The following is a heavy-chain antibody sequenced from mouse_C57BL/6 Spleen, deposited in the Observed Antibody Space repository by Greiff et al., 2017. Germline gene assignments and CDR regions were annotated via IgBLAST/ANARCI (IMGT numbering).Heavy chain of an antibody. CDR1: GYTFTSYW. D-gene: IGHD2-3*01. Sequence: QVQLQQPGAELVRPGSSVKLSCKASGYTFTSYWMDWVKQRPGQGLEWIGNIYPSDSETHYNQKFKDKATLTVDKSSSTAYMQLSSLTSEDSAVYHCARTNYDGYPYYFDYWGQGTTLTVSS. J-gene: IGHJ2*01. CDR2: IYPSDSET. CDR3: ARTNYDGYPYYFDY. V-gene: IGHV1-61*01.